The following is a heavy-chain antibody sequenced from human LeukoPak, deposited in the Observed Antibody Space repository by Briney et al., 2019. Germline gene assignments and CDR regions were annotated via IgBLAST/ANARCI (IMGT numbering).Heavy chain of an antibody. CDR2: IGSSDSTT. V-gene: IGHV3-48*03. CDR1: GFTFSSYE. J-gene: IGHJ6*03. Sequence: GGSLRLSCVASGFTFSSYEMNWVRQAPGKGLEWLSYIGSSDSTTHCADSVKDRFSISRDSSKNILYLQMNSLRAEDTAVYYCAKDRCSNGVGCYYYYMDVWGKGTTVTISS. D-gene: IGHD2-8*01. CDR3: AKDRCSNGVGCYYYYMDV.